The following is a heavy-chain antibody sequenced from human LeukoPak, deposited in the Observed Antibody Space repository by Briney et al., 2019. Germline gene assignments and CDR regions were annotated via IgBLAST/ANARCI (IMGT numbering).Heavy chain of an antibody. CDR2: IYYSGTT. Sequence: PSQTLSLTCTVSGGSISSGVYYWTWIRQHPGRGLEWIGYIYYSGTTNYNPSLKSRVTISVDTSKNQFSLKLSSVTAADTAVYYCARENRVTLVRGVIDYWGQGTLVTVSS. V-gene: IGHV4-61*08. J-gene: IGHJ4*02. CDR3: ARENRVTLVRGVIDY. CDR1: GGSISSGVYY. D-gene: IGHD3-10*01.